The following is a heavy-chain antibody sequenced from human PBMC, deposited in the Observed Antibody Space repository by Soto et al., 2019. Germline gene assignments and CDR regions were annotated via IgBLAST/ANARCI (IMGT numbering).Heavy chain of an antibody. J-gene: IGHJ5*02. Sequence: VKVSCKASGGTFSSYTISWVRQAPGQGLEWMGRIIPILGIANYAQKFQGRVTITADKSTSTAYMELSSLRSEDTAVYYCARSTGYSSGWYWFDPWGQGTLVTVSS. D-gene: IGHD6-19*01. CDR3: ARSTGYSSGWYWFDP. CDR1: GGTFSSYT. V-gene: IGHV1-69*02. CDR2: IIPILGIA.